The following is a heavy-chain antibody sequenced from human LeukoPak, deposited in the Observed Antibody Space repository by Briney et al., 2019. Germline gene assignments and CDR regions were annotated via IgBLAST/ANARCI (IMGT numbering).Heavy chain of an antibody. CDR2: VYYSGST. CDR1: GGSINSNNW. CDR3: ARVPVAASRHVDY. D-gene: IGHD6-19*01. V-gene: IGHV4-4*02. J-gene: IGHJ4*02. Sequence: SETLSLTCTVSGGSINSNNWWSWIRQPPGKGLEWIGEVYYSGSTNYNLSLKSRVTILVDKSKNQFSMKLNSVTAADTAVYYCARVPVAASRHVDYWGQGTLVTVSS.